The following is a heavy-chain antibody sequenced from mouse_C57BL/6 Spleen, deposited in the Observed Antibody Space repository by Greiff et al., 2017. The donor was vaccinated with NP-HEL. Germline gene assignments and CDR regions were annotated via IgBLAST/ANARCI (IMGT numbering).Heavy chain of an antibody. CDR2: INPGSGGT. D-gene: IGHD1-1*01. CDR1: GYAFTNYL. Sequence: QVQLKESGAELVRPGTSVKVSCKASGYAFTNYLIEWVKQRPGQGLEWIGVINPGSGGTNYNEKFKGKATLTADKSSSTAYMPLSSLTSEDSAVYFCARGGHYYGSSDYAMDYWGQGTSVTVSS. CDR3: ARGGHYYGSSDYAMDY. V-gene: IGHV1-54*01. J-gene: IGHJ4*01.